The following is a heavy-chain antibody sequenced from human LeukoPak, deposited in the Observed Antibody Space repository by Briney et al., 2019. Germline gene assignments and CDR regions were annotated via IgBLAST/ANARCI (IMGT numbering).Heavy chain of an antibody. CDR2: IYYSGST. Sequence: PSETLSLTCTDSGGSISSSSYYWGWIRQPPGKGLEWIGSIYYSGSTYYNPSLKSRVTISVDTSKNQFSLKLSSVTAADTAVYYCARRSIDTYYYDSSGYAIPFFADYWGQGTLVTVSS. V-gene: IGHV4-39*01. J-gene: IGHJ4*02. D-gene: IGHD3-22*01. CDR3: ARRSIDTYYYDSSGYAIPFFADY. CDR1: GGSISSSSYY.